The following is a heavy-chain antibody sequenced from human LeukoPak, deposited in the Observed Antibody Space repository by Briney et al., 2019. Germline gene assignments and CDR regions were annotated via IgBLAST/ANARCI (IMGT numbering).Heavy chain of an antibody. CDR1: GYTFTGYY. CDR2: INPNSGGT. Sequence: GASVKVSCKASGYTFTGYYMHWVRQAPGQGLELMGWINPNSGGTNYAQKFQGRVTMTRDTSISTAYMELSRLRSDDTAVYYCARDGNSGSYLSNWFDPWGQGTLVTVSS. CDR3: ARDGNSGSYLSNWFDP. D-gene: IGHD1-26*01. J-gene: IGHJ5*02. V-gene: IGHV1-2*02.